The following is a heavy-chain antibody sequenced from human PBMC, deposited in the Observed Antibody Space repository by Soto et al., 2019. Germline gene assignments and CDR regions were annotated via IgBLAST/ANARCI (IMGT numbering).Heavy chain of an antibody. Sequence: QVQLVESGGGVVQPGRSLRLSCAASGFTFSSYGMHWVRQAPGKGLEWVAVISYDGSNKYYADSVKGRFTISRDNSKNTLYLQMNSLRAEDTAVYYCAKDIYPPLDFGVVTLPNWFDPWGQGTLVTVSS. V-gene: IGHV3-30*18. D-gene: IGHD3-3*01. CDR3: AKDIYPPLDFGVVTLPNWFDP. CDR1: GFTFSSYG. CDR2: ISYDGSNK. J-gene: IGHJ5*02.